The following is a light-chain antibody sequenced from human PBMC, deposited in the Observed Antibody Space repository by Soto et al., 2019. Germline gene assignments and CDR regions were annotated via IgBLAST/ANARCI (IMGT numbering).Light chain of an antibody. J-gene: IGLJ1*01. Sequence: SYDLTQSPSVSVAPGQTARITCGGNNIGGKSVHWYQHKPGQAPVLVVYDDSDRPSGIPERFSGSNSGNTVTLTINRVEAGDEADYYCQVWDSSSDHYVFGTGTKVTVL. CDR2: DDS. CDR1: NIGGKS. CDR3: QVWDSSSDHYV. V-gene: IGLV3-21*02.